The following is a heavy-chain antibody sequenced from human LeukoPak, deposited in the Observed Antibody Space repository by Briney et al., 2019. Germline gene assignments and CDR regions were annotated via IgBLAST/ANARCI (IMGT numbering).Heavy chain of an antibody. V-gene: IGHV4-38-2*02. J-gene: IGHJ3*02. CDR1: GGSIRRYY. Sequence: SETLSLTCSVSGGSIRRYYWSWIRQPPGKGLEWIGSFSHSGTTSYNPSLKSRVTISVDTSKNQFSPKLGSVTAADTAVYYCARTNAFDIWGQGTMVTVSS. CDR2: FSHSGTT. CDR3: ARTNAFDI.